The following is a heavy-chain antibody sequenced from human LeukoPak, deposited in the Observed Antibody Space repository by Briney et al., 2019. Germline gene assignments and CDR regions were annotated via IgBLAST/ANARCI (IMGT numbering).Heavy chain of an antibody. V-gene: IGHV3-21*01. J-gene: IGHJ4*02. Sequence: GGSLRLSCAASGFTFSSYSMNWVRQAPGKGLEWVSSISSSSSYIYYADSVKGRFTISRDNAKNSLYLQMNSLRAEDTAVYYCAREAYYYDSSGYYYPYYFDYWGQGTLVTVSS. CDR3: AREAYYYDSSGYYYPYYFDY. CDR1: GFTFSSYS. D-gene: IGHD3-22*01. CDR2: ISSSSSYI.